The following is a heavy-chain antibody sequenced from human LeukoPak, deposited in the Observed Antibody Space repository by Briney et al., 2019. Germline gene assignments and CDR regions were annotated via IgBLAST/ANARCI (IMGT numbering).Heavy chain of an antibody. D-gene: IGHD3-3*01. V-gene: IGHV1-69*05. CDR2: IIPIFGTA. Sequence: ASVKVSCKASGGTFSSYAISWVRQAPGQGLEWMGGIIPIFGTANYAQKFQGRVTITTDESTSTAYMELSSLRSEDTAVYYCASQFNYDFWSGYYTDPYYYYMDVWGKGTTVTVSS. CDR1: GGTFSSYA. J-gene: IGHJ6*03. CDR3: ASQFNYDFWSGYYTDPYYYYMDV.